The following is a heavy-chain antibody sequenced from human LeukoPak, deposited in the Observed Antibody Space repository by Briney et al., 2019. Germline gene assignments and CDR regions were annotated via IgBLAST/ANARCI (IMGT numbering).Heavy chain of an antibody. V-gene: IGHV3-66*01. CDR1: GFTVSSNY. CDR3: AREPAAGMYYFDY. Sequence: GGSLRLSCAASGFTVSSNYMSWVRQAPGKGLEWVSVIYSGGSTYYADSVKGRFTISRDNSKNTLYLQMNSLGAEDTAVYYCAREPAAGMYYFDYWGQGTLVTVSS. D-gene: IGHD2-2*01. J-gene: IGHJ4*02. CDR2: IYSGGST.